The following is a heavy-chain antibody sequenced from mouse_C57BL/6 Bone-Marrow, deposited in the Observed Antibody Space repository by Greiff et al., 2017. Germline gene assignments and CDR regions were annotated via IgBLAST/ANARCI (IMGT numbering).Heavy chain of an antibody. CDR2: ISDGGSYT. V-gene: IGHV5-4*01. D-gene: IGHD1-1*01. Sequence: EVKLMESGGGLVKPGGSLKLSCAASGFTFSSYAMSWVRQTPEKRLEWVATISDGGSYTYYPDNVKGRFTISRDNAKNNLYLQMSHLKSEDTAMYYCARDEGYYYGSFFDYWGQGTTLTVSS. CDR1: GFTFSSYA. J-gene: IGHJ2*01. CDR3: ARDEGYYYGSFFDY.